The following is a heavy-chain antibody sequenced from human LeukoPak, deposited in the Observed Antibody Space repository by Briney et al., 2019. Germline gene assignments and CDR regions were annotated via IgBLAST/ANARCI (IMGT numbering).Heavy chain of an antibody. J-gene: IGHJ4*02. V-gene: IGHV3-23*01. CDR3: AKETQRITMIVVAYFDY. CDR2: ISGNGGST. D-gene: IGHD3-22*01. CDR1: GFTFSSYA. Sequence: GGSLRLSCAASGFTFSSYAMSWVRQAPGKGLEWVSAISGNGGSTYYADSVKGRFTISRDNSKNTLYLQMNSLRAEDTAVYYCAKETQRITMIVVAYFDYWGQGTLVTVSS.